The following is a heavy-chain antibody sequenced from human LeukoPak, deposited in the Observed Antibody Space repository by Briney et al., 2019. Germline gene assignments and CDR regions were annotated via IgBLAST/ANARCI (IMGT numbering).Heavy chain of an antibody. CDR2: IKQDGSEK. D-gene: IGHD3-16*02. J-gene: IGHJ4*02. CDR3: AREVRLGELSFFDY. CDR1: GFTFSSYW. Sequence: PGGSLRLSCAASGFTFSSYWMSWVRQAPGKGLEWLANIKQDGSEKYYVDSVKGRFTISRDNAKNSLYLQMNSLRAEDTAVYYCAREVRLGELSFFDYWGQGTLVTVSS. V-gene: IGHV3-7*01.